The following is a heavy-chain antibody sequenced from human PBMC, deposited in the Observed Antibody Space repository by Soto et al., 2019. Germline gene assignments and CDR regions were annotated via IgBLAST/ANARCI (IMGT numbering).Heavy chain of an antibody. CDR1: GYTFTSYG. CDR3: ARDLISGYCSSTSCYTYGWFDP. J-gene: IGHJ5*02. D-gene: IGHD2-2*02. CDR2: ISAYNGNT. V-gene: IGHV1-18*01. Sequence: QVQLVQSGAEVKKPGASVKVSCKASGYTFTSYGISWVRQAPGQGLEWMGWISAYNGNTNYAQKLQGRVTMTTDTSTSTAYLELRSLRSYDTAVYYCARDLISGYCSSTSCYTYGWFDPWGQGTLVTVSS.